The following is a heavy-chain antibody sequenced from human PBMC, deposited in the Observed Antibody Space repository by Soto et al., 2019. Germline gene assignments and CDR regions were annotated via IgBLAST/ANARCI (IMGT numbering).Heavy chain of an antibody. CDR1: GLTFSNYA. CDR2: MSGSSNTT. Sequence: EVRLLESGGGLVKPGGSLRLSCATSGLTFSNYAMRWVRQAPGGGLGWGSSMSGSSNTTYHTDPVRGRVTISRDRTKNTLYLQISSLRAEDTALYYCAKNQERELPRVIDFWGQGTLVTVSS. CDR3: AKNQERELPRVIDF. V-gene: IGHV3-23*01. D-gene: IGHD1-7*01. J-gene: IGHJ4*02.